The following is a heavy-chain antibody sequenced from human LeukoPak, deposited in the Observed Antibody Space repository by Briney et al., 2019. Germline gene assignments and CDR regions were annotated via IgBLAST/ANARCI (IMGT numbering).Heavy chain of an antibody. Sequence: PGGSLRLSCAASGFTVSSNYMSWVRQAPGKGLKWVSVIYSGGSTYYADSVKGRFTISRDNSKNTLYLQMNSLRAEDTAVYYCARGDYDSTTGDAFDIWGQGTMVTVSS. V-gene: IGHV3-66*01. CDR2: IYSGGST. CDR1: GFTVSSNY. CDR3: ARGDYDSTTGDAFDI. D-gene: IGHD3-22*01. J-gene: IGHJ3*02.